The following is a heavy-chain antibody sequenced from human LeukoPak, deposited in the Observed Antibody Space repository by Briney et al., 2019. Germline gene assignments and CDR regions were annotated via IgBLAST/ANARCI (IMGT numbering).Heavy chain of an antibody. Sequence: ASVKVSCKVSGKTLTALSMHWVRQAPGKGLEWMGGFDPEDGERTYAQKFQGRVTVTEDTSTDTAYMELSSLRSEDTAVYYCAAGVEYYDNGGSGVFDYWGQGSLVTVSS. CDR1: GKTLTALS. V-gene: IGHV1-24*01. J-gene: IGHJ4*02. D-gene: IGHD3-22*01. CDR2: FDPEDGER. CDR3: AAGVEYYDNGGSGVFDY.